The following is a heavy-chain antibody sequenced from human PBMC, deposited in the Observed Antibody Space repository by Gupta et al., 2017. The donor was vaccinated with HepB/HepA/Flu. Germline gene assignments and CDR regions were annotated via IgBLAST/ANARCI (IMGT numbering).Heavy chain of an antibody. CDR2: LNVNVDST. V-gene: IGHV3-23*01. CDR1: GFSFSTNG. D-gene: IGHD3-3*01. CDR3: AKEFFYGVDV. Sequence: EVQLLESGGGLVQPGGSLRLSCAASGFSFSTNGMSGVRQAPGKGPEWLSFLNVNVDSTNYAESVKGRFTISRDNPTNTRFLQMNSLRAEDTAIYYCAKEFFYGVDVWGQGTTVTVSS. J-gene: IGHJ6*02.